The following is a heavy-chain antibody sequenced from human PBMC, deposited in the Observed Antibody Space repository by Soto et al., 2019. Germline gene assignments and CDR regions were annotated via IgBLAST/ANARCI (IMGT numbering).Heavy chain of an antibody. CDR2: ISATSAKI. V-gene: IGHV3-48*02. CDR1: GFQFNYYA. D-gene: IGHD3-10*01. CDR3: VADSSYGSNWVRHFDQ. J-gene: IGHJ4*02. Sequence: GGSLRLSCAASGFQFNYYAMNLVRQFPGKGLEWVSYISATSAKIDYADSVKGRFTISRDNARNSLYLQMNSLRDEDTAVYHCVADSSYGSNWVRHFDQWGRGTLVTVSS.